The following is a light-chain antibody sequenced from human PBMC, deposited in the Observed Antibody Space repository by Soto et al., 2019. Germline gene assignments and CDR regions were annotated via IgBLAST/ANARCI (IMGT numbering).Light chain of an antibody. CDR3: QQYNKWPLFT. Sequence: EVVMTQSPATLSVSPGERATLSCRASQSVSSNLAWYQLRPGQAPRLLIYGASTRATGIPARFSGSGSGTVFTLTSSSLQSEDFALYYCQQYNKWPLFTFGPGTRVDIK. V-gene: IGKV3-15*01. CDR2: GAS. J-gene: IGKJ3*01. CDR1: QSVSSN.